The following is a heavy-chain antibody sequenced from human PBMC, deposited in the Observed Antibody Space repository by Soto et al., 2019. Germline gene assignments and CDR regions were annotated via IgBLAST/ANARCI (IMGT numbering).Heavy chain of an antibody. V-gene: IGHV4-34*01. CDR2: INHSGST. Sequence: SETLSLTCAVYGGSFSGYYWSWIRQPPGKGLEWIGEINHSGSTNYNPSLKSRVTISVDTSKNQFSLKLSSVTAADTAVYYCARAGTRSYSSGWYGKYYFDYWGQGTLVTVSS. D-gene: IGHD6-19*01. J-gene: IGHJ4*02. CDR1: GGSFSGYY. CDR3: ARAGTRSYSSGWYGKYYFDY.